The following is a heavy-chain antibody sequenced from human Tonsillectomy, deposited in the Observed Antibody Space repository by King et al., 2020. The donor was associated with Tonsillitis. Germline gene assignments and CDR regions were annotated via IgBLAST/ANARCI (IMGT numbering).Heavy chain of an antibody. J-gene: IGHJ4*02. CDR2: ISFDATRE. D-gene: IGHD6-19*01. CDR1: GFDFRSYG. CDR3: ARERLYSSAWGIDY. V-gene: IGHV3-33*05. Sequence: QLVQSGGGVVQPGGSLRLSCASSGFDFRSYGMHWVRQAPGKGLEWVAVISFDATRENYADSVKGRFTISRDNSRNTLYLQMNSLRAEDTAVYYCARERLYSSAWGIDYWGQGSLVTVSS.